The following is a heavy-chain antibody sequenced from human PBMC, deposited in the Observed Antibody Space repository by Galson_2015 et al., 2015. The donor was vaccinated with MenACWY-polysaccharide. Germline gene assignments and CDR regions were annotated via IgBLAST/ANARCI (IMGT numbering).Heavy chain of an antibody. CDR3: TKGAALYGSGNYYDY. D-gene: IGHD3-10*01. J-gene: IGHJ4*02. Sequence: SLRLSCAGSGLTFSSYGMGWVRQAPGKGLEWVSGLSPTTGNTYYADSVRGRFTISRDNSKNTLYLQMDSLRAEDTALYYCTKGAALYGSGNYYDYWGPGTQVTVSS. V-gene: IGHV3-23*01. CDR2: LSPTTGNT. CDR1: GLTFSSYG.